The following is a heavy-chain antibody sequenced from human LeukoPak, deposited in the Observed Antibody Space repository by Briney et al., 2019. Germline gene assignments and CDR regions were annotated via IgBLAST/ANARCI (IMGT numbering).Heavy chain of an antibody. V-gene: IGHV3-21*01. J-gene: IGHJ4*02. CDR1: GFTFSSYW. CDR2: ISSSSSYI. Sequence: GGSLRLSCAASGFTFSSYWMSWVRQAPGKGLEWVSSISSSSSYIYYADSVKGRFTISRDNAKNSLYLQMNSLRAEDTAVYYCARDRDVDIVATIADYWGQGTLVTVSS. D-gene: IGHD5-12*01. CDR3: ARDRDVDIVATIADY.